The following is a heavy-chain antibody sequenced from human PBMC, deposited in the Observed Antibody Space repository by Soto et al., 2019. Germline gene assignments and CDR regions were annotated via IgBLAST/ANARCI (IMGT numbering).Heavy chain of an antibody. Sequence: PGGSLRLSCAASGLTFRNHAMHWVRQAPGKGLEWVALIWYDGTSKYYADSVKGRFTISRDNSRNTLYLEMNSLRAEDTAIYYCARDQGVVITKDYWGQGTLVTVSS. J-gene: IGHJ4*02. CDR1: GLTFRNHA. CDR2: IWYDGTSK. D-gene: IGHD2-8*01. CDR3: ARDQGVVITKDY. V-gene: IGHV3-33*01.